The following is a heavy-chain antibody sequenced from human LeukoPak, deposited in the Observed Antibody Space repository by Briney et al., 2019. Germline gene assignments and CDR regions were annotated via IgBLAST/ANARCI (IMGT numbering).Heavy chain of an antibody. V-gene: IGHV3-53*01. Sequence: GESLRLSCAVSGFTVSGNYMSWVRQAPGKGLEWVSLIYSGGTTYYADSVKGRFTISRDNAKNSLYLQMNSLRVEDTALYYCARVSVEDWFDPWGQGTLVTVSS. CDR1: GFTVSGNY. D-gene: IGHD3-3*01. CDR3: ARVSVEDWFDP. J-gene: IGHJ5*02. CDR2: IYSGGTT.